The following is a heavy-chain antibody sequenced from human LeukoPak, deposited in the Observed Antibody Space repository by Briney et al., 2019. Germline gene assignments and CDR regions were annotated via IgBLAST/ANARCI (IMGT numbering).Heavy chain of an antibody. CDR2: ISYDGSNK. V-gene: IGHV3-30*04. CDR3: TRAVGEGWFDP. Sequence: GGSLRLSCAASEFTFSSYAMHWVRQAPGKGLEWVAVISYDGSNKDYGDSVKGRFTISRDNSKDALYLQMKSLRPEDTAVYYCTRAVGEGWFDPWGQGSLVTVSS. CDR1: EFTFSSYA. J-gene: IGHJ5*02. D-gene: IGHD1-26*01.